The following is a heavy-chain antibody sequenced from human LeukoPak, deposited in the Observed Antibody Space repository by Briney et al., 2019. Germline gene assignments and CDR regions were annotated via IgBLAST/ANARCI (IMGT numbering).Heavy chain of an antibody. CDR3: ARGGIVVVVAATPPYFDY. V-gene: IGHV4-30-2*01. CDR1: GGSISSGGYS. D-gene: IGHD2-15*01. Sequence: PSETLSLTCAVSGGSISSGGYSWSWIRQPPGKGLEWIGYIYHSGSTYYNPSLKSRVTISVDRSKNQFSLKLSSVTAADTAVYYCARGGIVVVVAATPPYFDYWGQGTLVTVSS. CDR2: IYHSGST. J-gene: IGHJ4*02.